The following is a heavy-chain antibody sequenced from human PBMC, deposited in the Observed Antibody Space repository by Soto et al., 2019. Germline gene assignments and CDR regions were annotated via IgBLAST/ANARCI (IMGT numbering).Heavy chain of an antibody. D-gene: IGHD4-17*01. CDR3: ARDKHDYFNRGIGFDT. CDR2: TYYRSKWYN. Sequence: SQTLSLTCAISGDSVSSNGAAWNWIRQSPSRGLEWLGRTYYRSKWYNDYAVSVKSRININPDTSKSQFSLQLNSVTPEGTAVYYCARDKHDYFNRGIGFDTWGQGILVTVSS. J-gene: IGHJ5*02. CDR1: GDSVSSNGAA. V-gene: IGHV6-1*01.